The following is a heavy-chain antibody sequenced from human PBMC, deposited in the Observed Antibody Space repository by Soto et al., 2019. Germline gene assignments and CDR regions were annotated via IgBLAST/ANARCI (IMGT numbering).Heavy chain of an antibody. V-gene: IGHV1-2*04. Sequence: QVQLVQSGAEVKKPGASVKVSCKASGYTFSDFYVHWVRQAPGHGLEWMGWMNPNNGDTYSAEKFESCVSMTKDTSISTPYMELRELKSDDSAVYFCATAWGAGNFFYFNSWGQGTLVTVSS. D-gene: IGHD3-10*01. CDR3: ATAWGAGNFFYFNS. CDR1: GYTFSDFY. J-gene: IGHJ4*02. CDR2: MNPNNGDT.